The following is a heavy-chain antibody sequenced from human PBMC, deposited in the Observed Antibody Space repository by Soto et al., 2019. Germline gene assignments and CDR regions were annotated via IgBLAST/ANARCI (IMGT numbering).Heavy chain of an antibody. J-gene: IGHJ4*02. CDR3: ARVXXXYDFWSGYFYFDY. V-gene: IGHV1-18*01. CDR1: GYTFTSYG. CDR2: ISAYNGNT. D-gene: IGHD3-3*01. Sequence: VKVSCKASGYTFTSYGISWVRQAPGQGLEWMGWISAYNGNTNYAQKLQGRVTMTTDTSTSTAYMELRSLRSDDTAVYYCARVXXXYDFWSGYFYFDYXGQGTLVTVSS.